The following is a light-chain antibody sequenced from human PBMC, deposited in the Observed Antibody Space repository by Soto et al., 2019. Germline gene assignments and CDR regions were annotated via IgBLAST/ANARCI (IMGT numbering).Light chain of an antibody. J-gene: IGKJ4*01. V-gene: IGKV1-5*03. CDR3: QHYNSYPIT. CDR2: KAS. CDR1: QSISTW. Sequence: DIQMTQSPSALSASIGDRVTITCRASQSISTWLAWYQQKPGKAPKLLIYKASFLESGVPSRFTGSGSGTEFTLTISSLQPDDFAVYYCQHYNSYPITFGGGTKMESK.